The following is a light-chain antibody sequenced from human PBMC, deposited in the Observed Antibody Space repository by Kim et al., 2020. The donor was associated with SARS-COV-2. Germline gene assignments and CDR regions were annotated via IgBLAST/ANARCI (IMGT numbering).Light chain of an antibody. CDR1: SSNIGAGYD. CDR2: GDN. Sequence: QSVLTQPPSVSGAPGQRVTISCTGSSSNIGAGYDVQWYEQVPGTAPKLLIYGDNNRPSGVPDRFSGSKSDTSASLAITGLQAEDEADYYCQSYDSSLSIVGFGGGTQLTVL. V-gene: IGLV1-40*01. CDR3: QSYDSSLSIVG. J-gene: IGLJ2*01.